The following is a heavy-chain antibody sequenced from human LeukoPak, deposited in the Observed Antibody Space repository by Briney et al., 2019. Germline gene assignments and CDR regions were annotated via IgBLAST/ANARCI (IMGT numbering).Heavy chain of an antibody. Sequence: AGGSLRLSCAASGLTCTTSVINWVRQAPGKGLEWVAALSDDGRDEYYAESVKGRFTISRDNSKNTVHLQMNSLRAEDTAVYYCEKGDDIAMTNGAFDIWGQGTMVTVSS. CDR1: GLTCTTSV. V-gene: IGHV3-30*18. J-gene: IGHJ3*02. CDR3: EKGDDIAMTNGAFDI. D-gene: IGHD5-18*01. CDR2: LSDDGRDE.